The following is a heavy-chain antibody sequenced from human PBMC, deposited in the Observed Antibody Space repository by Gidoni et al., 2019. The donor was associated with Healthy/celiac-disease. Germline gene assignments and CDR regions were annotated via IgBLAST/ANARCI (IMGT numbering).Heavy chain of an antibody. D-gene: IGHD6-13*01. Sequence: EVQLVESGGGLVKPGGSLRLSCAASGFTFSNAWMNWVRQAPGKGLEWVGRIKSKTDGGTTDYAAPVKGRFTISRDDSKNTLYLQMNSLKTEDTAVYYCTTASNPYRRSSWPEDLFYWGQGTLVTVSS. V-gene: IGHV3-15*07. CDR2: IKSKTDGGTT. CDR3: TTASNPYRRSSWPEDLFY. CDR1: GFTFSNAW. J-gene: IGHJ4*02.